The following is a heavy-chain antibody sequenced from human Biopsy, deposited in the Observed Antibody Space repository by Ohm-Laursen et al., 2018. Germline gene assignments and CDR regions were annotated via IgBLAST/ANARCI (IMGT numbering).Heavy chain of an antibody. Sequence: SDTLSLTCTVSGESMGTYYWTWIRRPPGKGLEWIASIYYSGTTNKNPSLKSRVTISVDTSKRQFYLELSSVTAADTAIYYCARVRGGFLEWFDYWGQGTLITVSS. V-gene: IGHV4-59*07. CDR1: GESMGTYY. D-gene: IGHD3-3*01. J-gene: IGHJ5*01. CDR2: IYYSGTT. CDR3: ARVRGGFLEWFDY.